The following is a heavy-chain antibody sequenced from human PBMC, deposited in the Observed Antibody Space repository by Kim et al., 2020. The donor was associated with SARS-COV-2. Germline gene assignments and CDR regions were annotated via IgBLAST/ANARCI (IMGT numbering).Heavy chain of an antibody. CDR1: GDSITNYY. D-gene: IGHD6-19*01. Sequence: SETLSLTCTVSGDSITNYYWAWIRQPPGRGLEWIGSIYYSGSTSYYPSLKYRLTISLDTSQSQFSLRLTSVTAADTAVYYCARLGSSSGWFPYYYMDVWGKGTAVTVS. V-gene: IGHV4-59*08. J-gene: IGHJ6*03. CDR2: IYYSGST. CDR3: ARLGSSSGWFPYYYMDV.